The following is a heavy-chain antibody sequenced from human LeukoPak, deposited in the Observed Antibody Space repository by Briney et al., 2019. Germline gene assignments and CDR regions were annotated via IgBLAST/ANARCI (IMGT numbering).Heavy chain of an antibody. CDR1: GFTFSSFE. CDR3: ARKGGDYSGGSCYHPLDYYYYMDV. D-gene: IGHD2-15*01. CDR2: ISNNGYTI. J-gene: IGHJ6*03. V-gene: IGHV3-48*03. Sequence: GGSLRLSCAASGFTFSSFEMNWVRQGPGKGLEWVSYISNNGYTIYYADSVKGRFTISRVNSKNTLYLQMNSLRAEDTAVYYCARKGGDYSGGSCYHPLDYYYYMDVWGKGTTVTVSS.